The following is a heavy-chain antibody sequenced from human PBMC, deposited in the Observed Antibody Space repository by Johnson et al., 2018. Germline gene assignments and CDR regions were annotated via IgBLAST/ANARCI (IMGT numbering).Heavy chain of an antibody. CDR1: GFTFTSSA. Sequence: QLVESGPEVKKPGTSVKVSCKASGFTFTSSAVQWVRQARGQRLEWIGWIVVGRGNTNYAPKFQERVPITRDMSTSPAYMERSSLRSEDTAVYYCAASPHIVVVPAAKVSYYDYGMDVWGQGTTVTVSS. CDR2: IVVGRGNT. D-gene: IGHD2-2*01. J-gene: IGHJ6*02. CDR3: AASPHIVVVPAAKVSYYDYGMDV. V-gene: IGHV1-58*01.